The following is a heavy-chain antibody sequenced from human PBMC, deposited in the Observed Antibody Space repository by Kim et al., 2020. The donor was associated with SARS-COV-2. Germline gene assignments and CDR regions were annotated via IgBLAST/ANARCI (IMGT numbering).Heavy chain of an antibody. D-gene: IGHD1-26*01. J-gene: IGHJ4*02. CDR2: ISSSGSTI. Sequence: GGSLRLSCAASGFTFSSYEMNWVRQAPGKGLEWVSYISSSGSTIYYADSVKGRFTISRDNAKNSLYLQMNSLRAEDTAVYYCARDRARRGGSYFDYWGQGTLVTVSS. V-gene: IGHV3-48*03. CDR1: GFTFSSYE. CDR3: ARDRARRGGSYFDY.